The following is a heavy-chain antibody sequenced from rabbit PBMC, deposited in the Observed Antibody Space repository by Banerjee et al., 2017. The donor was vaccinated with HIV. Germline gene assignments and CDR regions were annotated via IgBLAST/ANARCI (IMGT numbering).Heavy chain of an antibody. Sequence: EESGGDLVKPEGSLTLTCAASGFSFSSRYWICWVRQAPGKGLEWIACIYTGYSAISFYASWAKGRFTISKTSSTTVTLQMTSLTAADTATYFCARDFTLWGQGTLVTVS. V-gene: IGHV1S45*01. CDR1: GFSFSSRYW. CDR2: IYTGYSAIS. J-gene: IGHJ4*01. CDR3: ARDFTL.